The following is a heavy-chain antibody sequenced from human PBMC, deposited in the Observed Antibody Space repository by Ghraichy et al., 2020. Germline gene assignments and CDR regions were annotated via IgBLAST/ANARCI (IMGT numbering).Heavy chain of an antibody. CDR3: HNGYY. CDR1: GFTFSSYG. D-gene: IGHD2-8*01. Sequence: GESLNISCAASGFTFSSYGMHWVRQAPGKGLEWVAFIRYDGSNKYYADSVKGRFTISRDNSKNTLYLQMNSLRAEDTAVYYCHNGYYWGQGTLVTVSS. CDR2: IRYDGSNK. J-gene: IGHJ4*02. V-gene: IGHV3-30*02.